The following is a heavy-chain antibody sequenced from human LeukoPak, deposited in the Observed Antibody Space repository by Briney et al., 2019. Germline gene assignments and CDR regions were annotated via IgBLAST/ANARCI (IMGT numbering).Heavy chain of an antibody. V-gene: IGHV3-21*01. CDR2: ISSSSSYI. D-gene: IGHD3-16*01. Sequence: GGSLRLSCAASGFTFSSYSMNWVRQAPGKGLEWVSSISSSSSYIYYADSVKGRFTISRDNAKNSLYLQMNRLRAEDTAVYYCAXXXXXYDPDXXXXWGQXXXXXV. CDR1: GFTFSSYS. J-gene: IGHJ4*02. CDR3: AXXXXXYDPDXXXX.